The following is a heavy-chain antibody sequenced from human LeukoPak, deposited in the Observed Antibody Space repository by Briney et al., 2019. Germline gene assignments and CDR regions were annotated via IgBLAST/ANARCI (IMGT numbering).Heavy chain of an antibody. CDR3: ARDWSGYSSSWYRGSPFAPSSRGFDP. D-gene: IGHD6-13*01. CDR1: GYTFTGYY. V-gene: IGHV1-2*02. Sequence: ASVKVSCKASGYTFTGYYMHWVRQAPGQGLEWMGWINPNSGGTNYAQKFQGRVTMTRDTSISTAYMELSRLRSDDTAVYYCARDWSGYSSSWYRGSPFAPSSRGFDPWGQGTLVTVSS. CDR2: INPNSGGT. J-gene: IGHJ5*02.